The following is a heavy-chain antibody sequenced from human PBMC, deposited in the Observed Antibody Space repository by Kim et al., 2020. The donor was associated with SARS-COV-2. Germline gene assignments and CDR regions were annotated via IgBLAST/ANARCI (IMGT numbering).Heavy chain of an antibody. CDR3: ARSGYYDSSGYYYYAFDI. Sequence: SETLSLTCAVYGGSFSGYYWSWIRQPPGKGLEWIGEINHSGSTNYNPSLKSRVTISVDTSKNQFSLKLSSVTAADTAVYYCARSGYYDSSGYYYYAFDIWGQGTMVTVSS. V-gene: IGHV4-34*01. CDR1: GGSFSGYY. CDR2: INHSGST. J-gene: IGHJ3*02. D-gene: IGHD3-22*01.